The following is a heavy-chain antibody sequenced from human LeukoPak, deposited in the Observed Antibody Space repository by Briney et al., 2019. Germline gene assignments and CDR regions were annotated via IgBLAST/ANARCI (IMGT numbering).Heavy chain of an antibody. CDR3: ARGVPGALAGFDL. D-gene: IGHD2-2*01. CDR2: ISTYIGST. J-gene: IGHJ4*02. V-gene: IGHV1-18*01. CDR1: GYTFTKYG. Sequence: ASVKVSCKASGYTFTKYGISWVRQAPGQGLEWMGWISTYIGSTKYTQKFQGRVTMTTDTTTTTAYMELRSLRPYDTAVYFCARGVPGALAGFDLWGQGTLVTVSS.